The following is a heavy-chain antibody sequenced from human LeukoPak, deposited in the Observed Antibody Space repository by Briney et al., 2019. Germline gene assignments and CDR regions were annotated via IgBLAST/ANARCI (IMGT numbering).Heavy chain of an antibody. CDR1: GFTFSSYS. J-gene: IGHJ4*02. V-gene: IGHV3-48*01. CDR3: ARDSYGDYVGSEYYFDY. CDR2: ISSSSSTI. D-gene: IGHD4-17*01. Sequence: PGGSLRLSCAASGFTFSSYSMNWVRQAPGKGLEWVSYISSSSSTIYYADSVKGRFTISRDNAKNSLYLQMNSLRAEDTAVYYCARDSYGDYVGSEYYFDYWGQGTLVTVSS.